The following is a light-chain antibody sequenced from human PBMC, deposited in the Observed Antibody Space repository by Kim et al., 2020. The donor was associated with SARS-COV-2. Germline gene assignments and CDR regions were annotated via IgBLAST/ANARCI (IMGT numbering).Light chain of an antibody. J-gene: IGLJ3*02. Sequence: GQRVTISCFGSSSNIGSDYVYWYHQLPGTAPKLLIYRNDQRPSGVPDRFSGSKSGTSASLAISGLRSEDEADYYCAVWDNSLSGWVFGGGTKLTVL. V-gene: IGLV1-47*01. CDR3: AVWDNSLSGWV. CDR1: SSNIGSDY. CDR2: RND.